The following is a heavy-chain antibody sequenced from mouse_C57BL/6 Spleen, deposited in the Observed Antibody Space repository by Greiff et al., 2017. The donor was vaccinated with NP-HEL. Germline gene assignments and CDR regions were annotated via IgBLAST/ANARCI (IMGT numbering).Heavy chain of an antibody. Sequence: EVKLMESGGGLVQPGGSMKLSCVASGFTFSNYWMNWVRQSPEKGLEWVAQIRLKSDNYATHYAESVKGRFTISRDDSKSSVYLQMNNLRAEDTGIYYCTPLRGNYAMDYWGQGTSVTVSS. CDR3: TPLRGNYAMDY. CDR1: GFTFSNYW. J-gene: IGHJ4*01. CDR2: IRLKSDNYAT. V-gene: IGHV6-3*01. D-gene: IGHD3-1*01.